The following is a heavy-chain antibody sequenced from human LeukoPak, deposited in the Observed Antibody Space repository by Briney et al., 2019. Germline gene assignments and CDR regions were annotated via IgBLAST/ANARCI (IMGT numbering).Heavy chain of an antibody. J-gene: IGHJ5*02. V-gene: IGHV4-59*01. CDR3: ARAHIVVVPAAMRWFDP. CDR1: GGSISSYY. Sequence: PSETLSLTCTVSGGSISSYYWSWIRQPPGKGLELIGYIYYSGSTNYNPSLKSRVTISVDTSKNQFSLKLSSVTAADTAVYYCARAHIVVVPAAMRWFDPWGQGTLVTVSS. D-gene: IGHD2-2*01. CDR2: IYYSGST.